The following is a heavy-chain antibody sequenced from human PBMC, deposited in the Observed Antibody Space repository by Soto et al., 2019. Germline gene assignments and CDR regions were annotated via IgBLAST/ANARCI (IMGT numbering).Heavy chain of an antibody. CDR2: IYHSGST. J-gene: IGHJ4*02. Sequence: QVQLQESGPGLVKPSGTLSLTCAVSSGSSSSSNWWSWVRQPPGKGLEWIGEIYHSGSTNYNPSLKSRVTISVDKSKNQFSLKLSSVTAADTAVYYCARTGKRYCSGGSCYSGTHFDNWGQGTLVTVSS. D-gene: IGHD2-15*01. CDR1: SGSSSSSNW. CDR3: ARTGKRYCSGGSCYSGTHFDN. V-gene: IGHV4-4*02.